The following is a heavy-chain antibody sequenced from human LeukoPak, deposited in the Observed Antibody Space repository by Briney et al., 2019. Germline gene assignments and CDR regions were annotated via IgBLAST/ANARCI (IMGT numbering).Heavy chain of an antibody. V-gene: IGHV4-59*01. D-gene: IGHD3-22*01. CDR1: GGSISSYY. Sequence: PSETLSLICTVSGGSISSYYWNWIRQPPGKGLEWIGYIYHSGSTNYNPSLKSRVTTSVDTSKNQFSLKLSSVTAADTAVYYCAGERLGYYDRSGLDYWGQGTLVTVSS. CDR3: AGERLGYYDRSGLDY. J-gene: IGHJ4*02. CDR2: IYHSGST.